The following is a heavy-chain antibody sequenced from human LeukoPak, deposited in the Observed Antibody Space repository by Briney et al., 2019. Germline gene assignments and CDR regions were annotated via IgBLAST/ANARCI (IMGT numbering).Heavy chain of an antibody. CDR2: IYYSGST. D-gene: IGHD3-3*01. CDR3: AREIRFLEWLEVDP. J-gene: IGHJ5*02. Sequence: SETLSLTCTVSGGSISSSSYYWGWIRQPPGKGLEWIGSIYYSGSTYYNPSLKSRVTISVDTSKNQFSLKLSSVTAADTAVYYCAREIRFLEWLEVDPWGQGTLVTVSS. CDR1: GGSISSSSYY. V-gene: IGHV4-39*07.